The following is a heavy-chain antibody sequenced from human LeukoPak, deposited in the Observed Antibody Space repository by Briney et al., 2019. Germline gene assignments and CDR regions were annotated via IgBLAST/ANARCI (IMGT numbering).Heavy chain of an antibody. Sequence: GXXRLSCAASGFTFRTYAMSWVRQXPGKGLEWVXSIRSSGESTYYADSVKGRFTISRDNSRNTVFLQMKSLTAEDTAVYYCAKEVRESAWFYFDYWGQGTLATVSS. CDR1: GFTFRTYA. J-gene: IGHJ4*02. D-gene: IGHD3-10*01. V-gene: IGHV3-23*01. CDR3: AKEVRESAWFYFDY. CDR2: IRSSGEST.